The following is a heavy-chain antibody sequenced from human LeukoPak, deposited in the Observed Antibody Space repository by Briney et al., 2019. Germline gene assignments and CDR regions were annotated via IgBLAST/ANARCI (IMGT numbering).Heavy chain of an antibody. Sequence: ASVKVSCKASGYTFTGYYMHWVRQAPGQGLEWMGWINPNSGGTNYAQKFQGRVTMTRDTSISTAYMELSRLRSDDTAVYYCARNVPLMTAFDYWGQGTLVTVSS. CDR3: ARNVPLMTAFDY. CDR1: GYTFTGYY. CDR2: INPNSGGT. D-gene: IGHD2-8*01. J-gene: IGHJ4*02. V-gene: IGHV1-2*02.